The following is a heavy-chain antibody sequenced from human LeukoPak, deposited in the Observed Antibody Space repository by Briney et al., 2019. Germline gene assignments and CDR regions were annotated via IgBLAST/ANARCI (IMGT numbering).Heavy chain of an antibody. D-gene: IGHD2-2*02. Sequence: ASVKVSCKASGGTFSSYAISWVRQAPGQGLEWMGGIIPIFGTANYAQKFQGRVTITADESTSTAYMELSSLRSEDTAVYYCARHIVVVPAAIGYADYWGQGTLVTVSS. CDR2: IIPIFGTA. J-gene: IGHJ4*02. CDR1: GGTFSSYA. CDR3: ARHIVVVPAAIGYADY. V-gene: IGHV1-69*13.